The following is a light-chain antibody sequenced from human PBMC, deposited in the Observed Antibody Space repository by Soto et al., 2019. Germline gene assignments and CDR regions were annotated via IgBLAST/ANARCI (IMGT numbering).Light chain of an antibody. CDR1: QSLLHSNGYNY. CDR3: MQALQIRVE. CDR2: LGS. J-gene: IGKJ1*01. V-gene: IGKV2-28*01. Sequence: DSVMTQFPLSLSVTPGEPASISCRSSQSLLHSNGYNYLDWYVQKPGQSPQLLIYLGSNRASGVPDRFSGSGSGTDFTLEISTVEAEDVGVYYCMQALQIRVEFGQGTKVEIK.